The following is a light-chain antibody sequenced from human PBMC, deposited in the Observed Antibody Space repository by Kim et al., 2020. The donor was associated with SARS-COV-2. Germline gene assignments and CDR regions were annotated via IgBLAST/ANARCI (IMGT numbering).Light chain of an antibody. V-gene: IGLV3-1*01. J-gene: IGLJ2*01. Sequence: SVSPGQTASITCSGDKLGEKYACWYQQKPGQSPVLVIYQDTKRPSGIPERFSGSNSGNTATLTISGTQAMDEADYYCQTWDSITVVFGGGTQVTVL. CDR2: QDT. CDR3: QTWDSITVV. CDR1: KLGEKY.